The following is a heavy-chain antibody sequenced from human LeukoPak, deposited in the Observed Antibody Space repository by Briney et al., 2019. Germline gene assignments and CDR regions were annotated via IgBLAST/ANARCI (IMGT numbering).Heavy chain of an antibody. D-gene: IGHD1-26*01. Sequence: ASVKVSCKASGYTFTSYDINWVRQATGQGLEWMGWMNPNSGNTGYAQKFQGRVTITRNTSISTAYMELSSLRSEDTAVYYCARTVGATTNDAFDIWGQGKMVTVSS. CDR1: GYTFTSYD. J-gene: IGHJ3*02. CDR3: ARTVGATTNDAFDI. CDR2: MNPNSGNT. V-gene: IGHV1-8*03.